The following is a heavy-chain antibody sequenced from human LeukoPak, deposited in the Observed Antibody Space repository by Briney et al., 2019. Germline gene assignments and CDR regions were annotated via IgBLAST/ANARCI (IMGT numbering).Heavy chain of an antibody. J-gene: IGHJ2*01. CDR3: ARDSSGWAQWYFDL. CDR1: GFTVSSSY. V-gene: IGHV3-53*01. D-gene: IGHD6-19*01. CDR2: IYSGGKT. Sequence: PGGSLRLSCAASGFTVSSSYMSWVRQAPGKGLEWGSVIYSGGKTHYADSADGRFTISRDKSENTLFLQMNSLRADDTAVYYCARDSSGWAQWYFDLWGRGTLVTVSS.